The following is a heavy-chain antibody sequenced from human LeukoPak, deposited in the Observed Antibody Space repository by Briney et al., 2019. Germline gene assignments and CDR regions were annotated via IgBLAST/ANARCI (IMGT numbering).Heavy chain of an antibody. V-gene: IGHV4-4*07. J-gene: IGHJ4*02. D-gene: IGHD3-10*01. Sequence: KPSETLSLTCTVSGGSMSHYYWRWIRQPTGKGLEWIGRVHTSGSSTYNPSLRSRVTMSVDTSKNQFSLKLSSVTAADTAVYYCARQATVGRTGGLFDYWGQGTLVTVSS. CDR1: GGSMSHYY. CDR2: VHTSGSS. CDR3: ARQATVGRTGGLFDY.